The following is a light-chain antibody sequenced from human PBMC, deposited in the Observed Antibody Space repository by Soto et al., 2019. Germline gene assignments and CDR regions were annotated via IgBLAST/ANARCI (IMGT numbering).Light chain of an antibody. V-gene: IGLV2-14*01. J-gene: IGLJ1*01. CDR2: DVS. CDR3: SSYTSFTTYV. CDR1: SSDVGAYSY. Sequence: QSVLTQPASVSGSPGQSITISCTGTSSDVGAYSYVSWYQQHPGKAPKLIIYDVSDRPSGVSNRFSGSKSGNTASLTISGLQAEDEADYYCSSYTSFTTYVFGSGTQVTVL.